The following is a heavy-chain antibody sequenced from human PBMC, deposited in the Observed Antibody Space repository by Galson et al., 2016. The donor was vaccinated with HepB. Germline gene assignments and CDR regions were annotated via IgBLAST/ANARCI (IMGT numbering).Heavy chain of an antibody. Sequence: SLRLSCAASGFSVNHNCMTWVRQAPGKGLEWVSLIYSGGNTNYADSVKGRFTIPRDSPKNTLYLQMNSLRTEDTAMYYCATVNYISGTHYWGQGTLVTVSS. D-gene: IGHD3-10*01. CDR1: GFSVNHNC. V-gene: IGHV3-53*01. CDR3: ATVNYISGTHY. J-gene: IGHJ4*02. CDR2: IYSGGNT.